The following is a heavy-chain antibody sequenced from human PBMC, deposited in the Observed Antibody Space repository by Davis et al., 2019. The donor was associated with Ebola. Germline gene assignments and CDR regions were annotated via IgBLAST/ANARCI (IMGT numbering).Heavy chain of an antibody. CDR2: IRSKANSYAT. J-gene: IGHJ4*02. CDR3: TGTFTFGGVIANDY. Sequence: GESLKISCAASGFTFSGSAMHWVRQASGKGLEWVGRIRSKANSYATAYAASVKGRFTTSRDDSKNTAYLQMNSLKTEDTAVYYCTGTFTFGGVIANDYWGQGTLVTVSS. D-gene: IGHD3-16*02. V-gene: IGHV3-73*01. CDR1: GFTFSGSA.